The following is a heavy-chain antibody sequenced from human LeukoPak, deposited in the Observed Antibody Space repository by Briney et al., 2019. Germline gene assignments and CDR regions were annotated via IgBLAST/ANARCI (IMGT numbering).Heavy chain of an antibody. CDR2: IIPIFGTA. V-gene: IGHV1-69*13. CDR3: ARGPKSDFWSGYIHYYGMDV. Sequence: GASVKVSCKASGGTFSSYAISWVRQAPGQGLEWMGGIIPIFGTANYAQKFQGRVTITADESTSTAYMELSSLRSEDTAVYYCARGPKSDFWSGYIHYYGMDVWGQGTTVTVSS. J-gene: IGHJ6*02. CDR1: GGTFSSYA. D-gene: IGHD3-3*01.